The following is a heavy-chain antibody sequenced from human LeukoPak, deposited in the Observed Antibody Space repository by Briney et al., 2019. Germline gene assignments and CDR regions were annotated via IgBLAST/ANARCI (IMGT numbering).Heavy chain of an antibody. CDR3: AREGSGFYYFDY. D-gene: IGHD6-19*01. V-gene: IGHV3-20*04. J-gene: IGHJ4*02. CDR1: GFTFDDHG. Sequence: PGGSLRLSCAASGFTFDDHGMNWVRQAPGKGLEWVSGINWSGGSTVYAESVKGRFTPSRDNARNSLYLQMDSLRAEDTALYYCAREGSGFYYFDYWGQGILVTVSS. CDR2: INWSGGST.